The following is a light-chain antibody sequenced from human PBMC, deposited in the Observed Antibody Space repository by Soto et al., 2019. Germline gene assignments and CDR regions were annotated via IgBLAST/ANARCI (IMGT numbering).Light chain of an antibody. CDR2: DAS. CDR3: QQYNRYSWT. CDR1: QSISSW. J-gene: IGKJ1*01. Sequence: DIQMTQSPSTLSASVGDRVTITCRASQSISSWLAWYQQKSGKAPKVLIYDASRLESGVPSRFSGSGSGTEFTLTISSLQPDDFATYYCQQYNRYSWTFGQGTKVEIK. V-gene: IGKV1-5*01.